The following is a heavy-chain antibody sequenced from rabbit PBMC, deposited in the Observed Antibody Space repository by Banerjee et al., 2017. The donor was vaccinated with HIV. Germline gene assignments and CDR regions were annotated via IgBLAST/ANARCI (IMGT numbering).Heavy chain of an antibody. CDR2: IFSNSGKT. Sequence: QQQLEESGGGLVQPEGSLALTCKASGFTISSSHWICWVRQAPGKGLELIACIFSNSGKTWYASWVNGRFTISKTSSTTVTLQMTSLTAADTATYFCAREGDLWGQGTLVTVS. J-gene: IGHJ4*01. V-gene: IGHV1S45*01. CDR1: GFTISSSHW. CDR3: AREGDL.